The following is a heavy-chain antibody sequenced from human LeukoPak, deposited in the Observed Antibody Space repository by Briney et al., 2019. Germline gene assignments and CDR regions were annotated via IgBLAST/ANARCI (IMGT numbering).Heavy chain of an antibody. V-gene: IGHV3-7*01. CDR1: GFTFSSYW. J-gene: IGHJ3*02. CDR2: IKQDGSEK. CDR3: ARDLSAFDI. Sequence: PGGSLRLSCAAPGFTFSSYWMSWVRQAPGKGLEWVANIKQDGSEKYYVDSVKGRFTISRDNAKNSLYLQMNSLRAEDTAVYYCARDLSAFDIWGQGTMVTVSS.